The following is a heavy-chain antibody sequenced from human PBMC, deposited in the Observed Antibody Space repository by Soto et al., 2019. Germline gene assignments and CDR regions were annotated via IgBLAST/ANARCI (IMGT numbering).Heavy chain of an antibody. CDR3: ARTGLQIVQATSYYYGLDV. V-gene: IGHV3-33*01. J-gene: IGHJ6*02. D-gene: IGHD1-1*01. Sequence: QVQLVESGGGVVQPGTSLRLSCEASGFTFNSFGMHWVRQAPGKGLEWVAVIWHDGTNKYYVDSVKGRFTISRDNSKDTLYLQMNNPRAEDTAVYYCARTGLQIVQATSYYYGLDVWGQGTTVTVSS. CDR2: IWHDGTNK. CDR1: GFTFNSFG.